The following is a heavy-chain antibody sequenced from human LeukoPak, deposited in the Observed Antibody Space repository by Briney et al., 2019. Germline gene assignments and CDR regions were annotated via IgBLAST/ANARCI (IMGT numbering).Heavy chain of an antibody. D-gene: IGHD6-19*01. Sequence: PGGSLRLSCAVSGVTVSSNYMSWVRQAPGKGLEWVGRIKSKATGGTTDYAAPVKGRFTISRDDSKNMLYLQMNSLKTEDTAVYYCTTYSSGWSWGQGTLVTVSS. CDR1: GVTVSSNY. J-gene: IGHJ5*02. V-gene: IGHV3-15*01. CDR2: IKSKATGGTT. CDR3: TTYSSGWS.